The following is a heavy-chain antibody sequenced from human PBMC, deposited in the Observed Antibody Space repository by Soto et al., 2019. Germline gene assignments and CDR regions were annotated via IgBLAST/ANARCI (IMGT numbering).Heavy chain of an antibody. D-gene: IGHD3-3*01. J-gene: IGHJ6*02. V-gene: IGHV1-69*13. CDR3: ARTGRTIFGVVTQKTYYYYGMDV. CDR1: GGTFSSYA. Sequence: SVKVSFKASGGTFSSYAISWVRQAPGQGLEWMGGIIPIFGTANYAQKFQGRVTITADESTSTAYMELSSLRSEDTAVYYCARTGRTIFGVVTQKTYYYYGMDVWGQGTTVTVSS. CDR2: IIPIFGTA.